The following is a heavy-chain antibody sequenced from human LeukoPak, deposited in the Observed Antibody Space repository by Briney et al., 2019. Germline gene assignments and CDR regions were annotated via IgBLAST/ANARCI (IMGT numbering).Heavy chain of an antibody. CDR3: ARYYDFLSYMDV. CDR2: IYYSGRT. J-gene: IGHJ6*03. CDR1: AGSISSGEYY. Sequence: TSQTLSLTCTVSAGSISSGEYYWSWIRQPPGKGLEWIGYIYYSGRTYYNPSLKSRLAITVDTSKNQFSLKLNSVTAADTAVYYCARYYDFLSYMDVWGKGTTVTVSS. D-gene: IGHD3-3*01. V-gene: IGHV4-30-4*08.